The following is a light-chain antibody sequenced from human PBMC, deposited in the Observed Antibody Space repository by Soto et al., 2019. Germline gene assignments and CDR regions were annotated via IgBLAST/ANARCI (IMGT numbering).Light chain of an antibody. V-gene: IGLV2-8*01. CDR1: NRDVGTHNY. J-gene: IGLJ1*01. CDR3: FSYAGGSTFV. CDR2: DVV. Sequence: ALPQPPSASGSPGQSVTISCTGTNRDVGTHNYVSWYQQYPGKAPKLLIYDVVKRPSGIPHRFSGSKSGNTASLTVSGLQADDEADYYCFSYAGGSTFVFGTGTKVTVL.